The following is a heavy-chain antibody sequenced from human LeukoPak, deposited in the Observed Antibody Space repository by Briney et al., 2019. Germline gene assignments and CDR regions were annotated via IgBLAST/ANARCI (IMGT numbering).Heavy chain of an antibody. CDR2: IYESGST. V-gene: IGHV4-59*01. CDR3: ARDEMYSSGWYYFDY. CDR1: GGSISSYY. Sequence: SETLSLTRTHSGGSISSYYWSWIRQPPGKGLEWIGYIYESGSTNYNPSLKCRVSISVDTSKHQLSLKLSSVTAADTAVYYCARDEMYSSGWYYFDYWLQGRLVSVSS. J-gene: IGHJ4*02. D-gene: IGHD6-19*01.